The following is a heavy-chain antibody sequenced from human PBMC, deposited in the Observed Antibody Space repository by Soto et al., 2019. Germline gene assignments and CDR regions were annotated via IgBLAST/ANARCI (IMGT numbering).Heavy chain of an antibody. Sequence: VGSLRLSCSASGFTCSIYAMHWVGQAPWKGLEYLSAISSNGGSTHDAYSVKGRFTISRDNSRNTQYLQMSSMRADDTAVYYCVKGEFYYGSSAYYPFDYWGPGPLVTVSS. D-gene: IGHD3-22*01. CDR1: GFTCSIYA. J-gene: IGHJ4*02. CDR3: VKGEFYYGSSAYYPFDY. CDR2: ISSNGGST. V-gene: IGHV3-64D*06.